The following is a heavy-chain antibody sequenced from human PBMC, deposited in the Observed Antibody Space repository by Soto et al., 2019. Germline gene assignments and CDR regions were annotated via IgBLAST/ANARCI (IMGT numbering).Heavy chain of an antibody. V-gene: IGHV2-5*02. CDR3: AHIISTWGGLSATDAIDM. J-gene: IGHJ3*02. CDR2: IYWDDDR. CDR1: GFSLSTSRVG. Sequence: SVHTRVNPTQTLTLTCSFSGFSLSTSRVGVDWIRPPPGKALEWLAIIYWDDDRRYSPSLKTRLAITKDTSKNQVVLTMTNLDPGDTATYYCAHIISTWGGLSATDAIDMWGQATKVTVTS. D-gene: IGHD3-3*02.